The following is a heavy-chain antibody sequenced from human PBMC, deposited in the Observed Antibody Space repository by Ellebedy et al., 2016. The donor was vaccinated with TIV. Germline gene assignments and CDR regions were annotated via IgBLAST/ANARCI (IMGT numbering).Heavy chain of an antibody. V-gene: IGHV3-33*01. CDR3: ARDEMPPPIAAAGDYYYYGMDV. J-gene: IGHJ6*02. CDR2: IWYDGSNK. CDR1: GFTFSSYG. D-gene: IGHD6-13*01. Sequence: GESLKISCAASGFTFSSYGMHWVRRAPGTGLEWVAVIWYDGSNKYYADSVKGRFTIPRDNSKNTLYLQMNSLRAEDTAVYYCARDEMPPPIAAAGDYYYYGMDVWGQGTTVTVSS.